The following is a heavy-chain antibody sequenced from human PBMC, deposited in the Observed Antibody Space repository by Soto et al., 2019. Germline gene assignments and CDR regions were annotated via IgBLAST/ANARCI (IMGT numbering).Heavy chain of an antibody. J-gene: IGHJ6*02. D-gene: IGHD2-2*01. V-gene: IGHV1-46*01. CDR3: AIEVRTNSSAHDWGTVA. Sequence: HCQRKEKGPGLEWMGLINPSGGSTSYAQKFQGRVTMTRDTPTSTVYMELSSLRSEDTAVYYCAIEVRTNSSAHDWGTVASGQRTTFSVS. CDR2: INPSGGST.